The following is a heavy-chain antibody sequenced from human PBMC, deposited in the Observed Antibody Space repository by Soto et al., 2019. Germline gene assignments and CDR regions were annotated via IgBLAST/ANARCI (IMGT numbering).Heavy chain of an antibody. CDR2: ITGSGGST. D-gene: IGHD5-12*01. Sequence: GSLRLSCAASGFAVSTYAMSWVRKTPGKGLEWVSTITGSGGSTYYADSVKGRFTISRDNAKSTLYLQMNSLRDEDTAVYYCVRGNTGYGNFDSWGQGTLVTVSS. V-gene: IGHV3-23*01. CDR3: VRGNTGYGNFDS. CDR1: GFAVSTYA. J-gene: IGHJ4*02.